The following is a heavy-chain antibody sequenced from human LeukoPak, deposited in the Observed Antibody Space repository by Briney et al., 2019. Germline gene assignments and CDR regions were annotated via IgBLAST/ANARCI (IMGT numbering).Heavy chain of an antibody. J-gene: IGHJ3*02. CDR1: GYTFTSYS. Sequence: ASVKVSCKASGYTFTSYSMNWVRQAPGQGLEWLGWINTNTGNPTYAQGFTGRFVLSLDTSVNTAYLQISSLKAEDTAVYYCARVVHPYDYESSGLTYDAFDIWGQGTMVTVSS. D-gene: IGHD3-22*01. CDR2: INTNTGNP. V-gene: IGHV7-4-1*02. CDR3: ARVVHPYDYESSGLTYDAFDI.